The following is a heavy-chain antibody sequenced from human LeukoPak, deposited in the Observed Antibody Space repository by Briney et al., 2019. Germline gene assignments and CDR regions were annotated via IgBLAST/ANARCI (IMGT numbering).Heavy chain of an antibody. Sequence: GGSLRLSCAASGFTFTTYGMHWVRQAPGEGLDWVALISYDGTKTYYSDSVKGRFTISRDNSKNTLYLQMNSLRAEDTAVYYCARGAKAVAGNIYYYYGMDVWGQGTTVTVSS. CDR2: ISYDGTKT. CDR1: GFTFTTYG. J-gene: IGHJ6*02. V-gene: IGHV3-30*03. CDR3: ARGAKAVAGNIYYYYGMDV. D-gene: IGHD6-19*01.